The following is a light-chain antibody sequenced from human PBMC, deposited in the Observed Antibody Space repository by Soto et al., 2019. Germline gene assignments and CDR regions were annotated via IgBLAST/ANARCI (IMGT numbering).Light chain of an antibody. CDR1: SSDVGGFNY. V-gene: IGLV2-14*01. CDR2: EVS. J-gene: IGLJ3*02. CDR3: SSYTSSSTWV. Sequence: QSALTQPASVSGSPGQSITISCTGTSSDVGGFNYVSWYQQHPGKAPKLMIYEVSNRPSGISNHFSGSKSGSTASLTISGLRAEDEADYFCSSYTSSSTWVFGGGTKLTVL.